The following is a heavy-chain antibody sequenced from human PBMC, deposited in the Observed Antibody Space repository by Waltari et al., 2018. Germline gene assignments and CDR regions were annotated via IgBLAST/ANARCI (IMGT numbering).Heavy chain of an antibody. J-gene: IGHJ4*02. CDR3: ARKGSYYGSGTFDY. D-gene: IGHD3-10*01. V-gene: IGHV4-34*01. CDR1: GGSFNGSY. CDR2: INHSGST. Sequence: QVQLQQWGAGLLKPSETLSLTCAVHGGSFNGSYWSWIRQPPGKGLDWIGEINHSGSTNYNPSLKSRVTISVDTSKNQFSLKLSSVTAADTAVYYCARKGSYYGSGTFDYWGQGTLVTVSS.